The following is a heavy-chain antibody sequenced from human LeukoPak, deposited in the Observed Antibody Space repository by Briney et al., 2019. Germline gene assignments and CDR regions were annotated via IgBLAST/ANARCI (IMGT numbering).Heavy chain of an antibody. Sequence: GGSLRLSCAASGFNFNTYTMNWVRQAPGKGLEWVSSISSDSSYIYYADAVHGRFTVSRDNARYSLYLQMNSLRAEDTAVYYCVRGSYGAYDYWGQGTLVTVSS. CDR1: GFNFNTYT. CDR2: ISSDSSYI. J-gene: IGHJ4*02. V-gene: IGHV3-21*01. D-gene: IGHD4-17*01. CDR3: VRGSYGAYDY.